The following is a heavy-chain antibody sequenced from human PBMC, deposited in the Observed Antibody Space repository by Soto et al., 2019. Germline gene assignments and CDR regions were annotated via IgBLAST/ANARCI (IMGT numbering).Heavy chain of an antibody. J-gene: IGHJ6*02. V-gene: IGHV1-69*12. CDR3: ARVPRGIVAPIPRYYYGIDL. D-gene: IGHD5-12*01. Sequence: QVQLVQSGAEVKKPGSSVKVSCKASGGTFSSYAISWVRQAPGQGLEWMGGIIPIFGTANYAQKFQGRVTIAADESTSAASMVLSSLRSEDTALYYCARVPRGIVAPIPRYYYGIDLWGQGTTVTVSS. CDR2: IIPIFGTA. CDR1: GGTFSSYA.